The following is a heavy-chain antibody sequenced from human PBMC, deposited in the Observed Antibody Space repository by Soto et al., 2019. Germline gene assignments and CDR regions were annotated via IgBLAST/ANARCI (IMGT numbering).Heavy chain of an antibody. CDR3: ARGIVRGGFDI. J-gene: IGHJ3*02. Sequence: QVQLQEAGPGLVRPSQTLSLTCTVAGGSMSENDYYWSWLRQSPGQGLQWIGYIYDTWTTSYSPSLKRRVTMSADTSRNQFSLKLTSVTAADTALYFCARGIVRGGFDIWCQGTLVTVSS. D-gene: IGHD3-10*02. CDR2: IYDTWTT. CDR1: GGSMSENDYY. V-gene: IGHV4-30-4*01.